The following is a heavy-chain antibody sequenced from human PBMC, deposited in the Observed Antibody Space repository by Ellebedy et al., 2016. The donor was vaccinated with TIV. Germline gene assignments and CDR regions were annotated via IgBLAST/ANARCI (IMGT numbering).Heavy chain of an antibody. D-gene: IGHD3-3*01. CDR1: GYSISSGYY. CDR2: IYHSGST. CDR3: ARAGAGIAIFGVVRYGMDV. Sequence: SETLSLTCTVSGYSISSGYYWGWIRQPPGKGLEWIGNIYHSGSTFYNPSLKSRVTISVDTSKNQFSLKLSSVTAADTAVYYCARAGAGIAIFGVVRYGMDVWGQGTTVTVSS. J-gene: IGHJ6*02. V-gene: IGHV4-38-2*02.